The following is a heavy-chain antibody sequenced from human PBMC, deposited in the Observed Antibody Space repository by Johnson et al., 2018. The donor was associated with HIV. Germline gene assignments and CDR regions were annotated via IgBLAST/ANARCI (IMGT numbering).Heavy chain of an antibody. J-gene: IGHJ3*02. CDR1: AFTFSRHA. D-gene: IGHD3-10*01. CDR2: ISYDGSNK. V-gene: IGHV3-30*04. CDR3: AKSTQASIVRESGPYDAFDI. Sequence: QEKLVESGGGVVQPGRSLRLSCAASAFTFSRHAMHWVRQAPGKGPEWVACISYDGSNKYYADSVKGRFTISRDNAKNSLYLQMNSLRAEDTAVYYCAKSTQASIVRESGPYDAFDIWGQGTMVTVSS.